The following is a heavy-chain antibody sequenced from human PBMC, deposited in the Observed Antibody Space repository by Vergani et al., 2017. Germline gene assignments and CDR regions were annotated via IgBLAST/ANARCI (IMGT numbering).Heavy chain of an antibody. CDR1: GFTFSTYD. V-gene: IGHV3-13*01. D-gene: IGHD6-6*01. J-gene: IGHJ6*03. CDR2: IGTAGDT. CDR3: ARGRYSSSASQGGDMDV. Sequence: EVQLLESGGDLVQPGGSLRLSCAASGFTFSTYDMHWVRQATGKGLEWVSAIGTAGDTYYPGSVKGRFTISRENAKNSVYLQMNGLRAGDTAVYYCARGRYSSSASQGGDMDVWGKGP.